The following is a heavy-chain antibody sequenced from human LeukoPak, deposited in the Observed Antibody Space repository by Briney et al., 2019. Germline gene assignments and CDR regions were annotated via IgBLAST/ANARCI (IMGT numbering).Heavy chain of an antibody. V-gene: IGHV3-66*01. J-gene: IGHJ4*02. CDR1: GFTVTSYY. D-gene: IGHD2-2*01. CDR3: AREIVVPASYFDY. Sequence: GGSLRLSCAASGFTVTSYYMSWVRQAPGKGLEWISFIYSGDNTYYADSVKGRFTISRDNSKNTLYLQMHSLRTEDTAVYYCAREIVVPASYFDYWGQGTLVTVSS. CDR2: IYSGDNT.